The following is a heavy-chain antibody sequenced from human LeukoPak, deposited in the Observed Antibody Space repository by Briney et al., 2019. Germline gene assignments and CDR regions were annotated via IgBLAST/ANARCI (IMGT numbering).Heavy chain of an antibody. CDR3: ASTRDDSFFYYYFDY. D-gene: IGHD1-1*01. CDR2: INPNSGGT. V-gene: IGHV1-2*02. Sequence: ASVKVSCKASGYTFTGYYMHWVRQAPGQGLEWMGWINPNSGGTNNAQKFQGRATMTRDTSISTAYMELSRLRSDDTAVYYCASTRDDSFFYYYFDYWGQGTLVTVSS. J-gene: IGHJ4*02. CDR1: GYTFTGYY.